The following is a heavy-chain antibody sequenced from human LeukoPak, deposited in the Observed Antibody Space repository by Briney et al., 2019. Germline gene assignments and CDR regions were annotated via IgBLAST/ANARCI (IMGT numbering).Heavy chain of an antibody. D-gene: IGHD7-27*01. CDR2: IWYGGSNK. CDR3: AKASKATGEKYFQH. J-gene: IGHJ1*01. CDR1: GFTFSSYG. Sequence: PGGSLRLSCAASGFTFSSYGMHWVRQAPGKGLEWVAVIWYGGSNKYYADSVKGRFTISRDNSKNTLYLQMNSLRAEDTAVYYCAKASKATGEKYFQHWGQGTLVTVSS. V-gene: IGHV3-33*06.